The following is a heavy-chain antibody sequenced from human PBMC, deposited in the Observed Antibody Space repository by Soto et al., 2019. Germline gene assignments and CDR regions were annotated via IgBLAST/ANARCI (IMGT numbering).Heavy chain of an antibody. J-gene: IGHJ6*02. V-gene: IGHV1-8*01. CDR1: GYTFTSYD. Sequence: QVQLVQSGAEVKKPGASVKVSCKASGYTFTSYDINWVRQATGQGLEWMGWMNPNSGNTGYAQKFQGRVTMTRNTSISTAYMELSSLRSEDNAVYYCARARGILCSGGSCYSYYGMDVWGQGTTVPVSS. CDR3: ARARGILCSGGSCYSYYGMDV. D-gene: IGHD2-15*01. CDR2: MNPNSGNT.